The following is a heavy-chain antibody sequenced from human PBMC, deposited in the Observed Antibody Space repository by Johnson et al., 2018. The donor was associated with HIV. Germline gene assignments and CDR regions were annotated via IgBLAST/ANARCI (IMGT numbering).Heavy chain of an antibody. CDR1: GFTFSSYA. J-gene: IGHJ3*01. CDR3: VKDWPRWVLTADAFDV. CDR2: IYSGGSP. Sequence: QVQLVESGGGVVQPGRSLRLSCAASGFTFSSYAMHWVRQAPGKGLEWVSVIYSGGSPYYVDSVKGRFTISRDNYQNTPYLQMNSLSTEDTAVYYCVKDWPRWVLTADAFDVWGPGTMVTVSS. D-gene: IGHD2-21*02. V-gene: IGHV3-NL1*01.